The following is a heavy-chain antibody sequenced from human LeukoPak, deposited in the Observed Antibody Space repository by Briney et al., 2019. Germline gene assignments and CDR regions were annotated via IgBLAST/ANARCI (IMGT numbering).Heavy chain of an antibody. V-gene: IGHV3-11*04. CDR1: GFTFSDYY. D-gene: IGHD3-16*02. Sequence: GGSLRLSCAASGFTFSDYYMSWIRQAPGKGLEWVSYITSGGSTIYYADSVKGRFTISRDNGKNSLYLQMNSLRAEDTAVYYCATAPQTYRYLGYWGQGTLVTVPS. CDR3: ATAPQTYRYLGY. CDR2: ITSGGSTI. J-gene: IGHJ4*02.